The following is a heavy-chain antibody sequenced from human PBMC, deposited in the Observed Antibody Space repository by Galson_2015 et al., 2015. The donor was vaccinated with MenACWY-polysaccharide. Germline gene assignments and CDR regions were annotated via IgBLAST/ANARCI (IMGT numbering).Heavy chain of an antibody. V-gene: IGHV3-30-3*01. D-gene: IGHD2-2*01. J-gene: IGHJ6*02. Sequence: SLRLSCAASGFTFSSYAIHWVRQAPGKGLEWVAVISYDGSNKYYADSLKGRFTISRDNSKNMLYLQMNSLRAEDTAVYYCARAYCDRTTCYGMDVWGQGTTGTVSS. CDR3: ARAYCDRTTCYGMDV. CDR1: GFTFSSYA. CDR2: ISYDGSNK.